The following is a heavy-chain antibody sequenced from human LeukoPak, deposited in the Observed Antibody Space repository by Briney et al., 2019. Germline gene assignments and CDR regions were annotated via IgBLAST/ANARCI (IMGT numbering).Heavy chain of an antibody. J-gene: IGHJ4*02. D-gene: IGHD5-18*01. CDR2: IYYSGST. CDR1: GGSISSYY. V-gene: IGHV4-59*08. Sequence: SETLSLTCTVSGGSISSYYWSWIRQPPGKGLEWIGYIYYSGSTNYNPSLKSRVTISVDTSKNQFSLKLSSVTAADTAVYYCARHPFKIQSNFDYWGQGTLVTVSS. CDR3: ARHPFKIQSNFDY.